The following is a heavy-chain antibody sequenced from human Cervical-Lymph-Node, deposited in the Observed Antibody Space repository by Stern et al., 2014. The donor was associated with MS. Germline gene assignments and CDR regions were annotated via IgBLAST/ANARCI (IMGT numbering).Heavy chain of an antibody. Sequence: QVQLVQSGAEVKKPGASVKVSCKASGYTFTSYGISWVRQAPGQGLEWMGWNSAYNGNTNYAQKLQGRVTMTTDTSTSTAYMELRSLRSDDTAVYYCARVTQYSGYGYYYYYGMDVWGQGTTVTVSS. J-gene: IGHJ6*02. V-gene: IGHV1-18*01. CDR3: ARVTQYSGYGYYYYYGMDV. D-gene: IGHD5-12*01. CDR2: NSAYNGNT. CDR1: GYTFTSYG.